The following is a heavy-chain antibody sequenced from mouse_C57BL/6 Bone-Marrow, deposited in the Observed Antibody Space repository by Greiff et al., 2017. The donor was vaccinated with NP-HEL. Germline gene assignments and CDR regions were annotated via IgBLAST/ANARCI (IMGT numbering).Heavy chain of an antibody. CDR3: ARAVYGSPYYFDY. Sequence: VQLVESGAELARPGASVKLSCKASGYTFTSYGISWVKQRTGQGLEWIGEIYPRSGNTYYNEKFKGKATLTADKSSSTAYMELRSLTSEDSAVYFCARAVYGSPYYFDYWGQGTTLTVSS. CDR2: IYPRSGNT. D-gene: IGHD1-1*01. CDR1: GYTFTSYG. V-gene: IGHV1-81*01. J-gene: IGHJ2*01.